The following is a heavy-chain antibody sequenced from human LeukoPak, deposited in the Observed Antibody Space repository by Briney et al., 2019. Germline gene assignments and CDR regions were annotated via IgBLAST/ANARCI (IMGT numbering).Heavy chain of an antibody. CDR2: FSASDGSR. V-gene: IGHV3-23*01. CDR3: AKNIGGFDY. Sequence: PPGGSLRLSCEASGFSFSSYGMSWVRQAPGEGLEWVSGFSASDGSRYYADSVKGRFTISRDNSKNTLYLQMNSLRAEDTAVYYCAKNIGGFDYWGQGTLVTVSS. J-gene: IGHJ4*02. D-gene: IGHD4-23*01. CDR1: GFSFSSYG.